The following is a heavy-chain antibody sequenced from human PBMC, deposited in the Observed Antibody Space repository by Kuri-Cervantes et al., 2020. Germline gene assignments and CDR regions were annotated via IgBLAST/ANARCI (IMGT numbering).Heavy chain of an antibody. CDR3: ARVKVDFWSGYYSDY. Sequence: GGSLRLSCAASGFTFSSYSMNWVRQAPGKRLEWVSSISSSSSYIYYADSVKGRFTISRDNAKNLLYLQMNSLRPEDTAVYYCARVKVDFWSGYYSDYWGQGTPVTVSS. V-gene: IGHV3-21*06. D-gene: IGHD3-3*01. CDR2: ISSSSSYI. CDR1: GFTFSSYS. J-gene: IGHJ4*02.